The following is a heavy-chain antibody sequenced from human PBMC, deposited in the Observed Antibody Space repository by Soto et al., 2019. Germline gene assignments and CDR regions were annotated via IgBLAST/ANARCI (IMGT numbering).Heavy chain of an antibody. Sequence: QVQLVQSGAEVKKPGSSVKVSCKASGGTFSSYSINWVRQAHGQGLEWMGEIIPIFGTANYAQKFQGRVTITADESTSTAYMELSSLRSEDTAVYYCARAGGRHSGGIDYWGPGTLVTVSS. CDR1: GGTFSSYS. V-gene: IGHV1-69*01. J-gene: IGHJ4*02. CDR3: ARAGGRHSGGIDY. CDR2: IIPIFGTA. D-gene: IGHD1-26*01.